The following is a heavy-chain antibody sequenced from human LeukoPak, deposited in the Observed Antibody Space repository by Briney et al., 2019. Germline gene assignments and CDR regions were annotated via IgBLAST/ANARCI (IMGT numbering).Heavy chain of an antibody. CDR2: IYYSGST. D-gene: IGHD3-22*01. V-gene: IGHV4-39*07. J-gene: IGHJ5*02. Sequence: SETLSLTCTVSGGSISSSSYYWGWIRQPPGKGLEWIGSIYYSGSTYYNPSLKSRVTISVDTSKNQFSLKLSSVTAADTAMYYCARVYYYDSSGYSNWFDPWGQGTLVTVSS. CDR3: ARVYYYDSSGYSNWFDP. CDR1: GGSISSSSYY.